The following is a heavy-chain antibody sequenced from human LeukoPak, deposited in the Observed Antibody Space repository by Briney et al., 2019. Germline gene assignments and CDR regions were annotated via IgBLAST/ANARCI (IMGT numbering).Heavy chain of an antibody. D-gene: IGHD2-2*02. V-gene: IGHV1-8*01. CDR1: GYTFTSYD. CDR2: MNPNSGNT. J-gene: IGHJ6*02. CDR3: ARGHRCSSTSCYIVLSRGVYYYYGMDV. Sequence: GASVKVSCKASGYTFTSYDINWVRQATGQGLEWMGWMNPNSGNTGYAQKFQGRVTMTRNTSISTAYMELSSLRSEDTAVYYCARGHRCSSTSCYIVLSRGVYYYYGMDVWGQGTTVTVSS.